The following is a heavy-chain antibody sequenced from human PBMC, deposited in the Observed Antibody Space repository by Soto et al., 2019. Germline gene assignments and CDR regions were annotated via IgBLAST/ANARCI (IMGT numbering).Heavy chain of an antibody. CDR2: IYHSGST. J-gene: IGHJ2*01. Sequence: NPSGTLSLTCAVSGGSISSSNWWSWVRQPPGKGLEWIGEIYHSGSTNYNPSLKSRVTISVDKSKNQFSLKLSSVTAADTAVYYCARNSSSSLIWYFDLWGRGTLVTVSS. CDR1: GGSISSSNW. CDR3: ARNSSSSLIWYFDL. V-gene: IGHV4-4*02. D-gene: IGHD6-6*01.